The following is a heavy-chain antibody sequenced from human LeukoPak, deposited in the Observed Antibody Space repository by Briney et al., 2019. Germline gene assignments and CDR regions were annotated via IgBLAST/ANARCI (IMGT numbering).Heavy chain of an antibody. CDR2: IYYSGST. CDR1: GGSISSGGYS. V-gene: IGHV4-61*08. J-gene: IGHJ4*02. Sequence: SQTLSLTCAVSGGSISSGGYSWSWIRQPPGKGLEWIGYIYYSGSTNYNPSLKSRVTISVDTSKNQFSLKLSSVTAADTAVYYCARGGPPKSGYVNWGQGTLVTVSS. D-gene: IGHD5-12*01. CDR3: ARGGPPKSGYVN.